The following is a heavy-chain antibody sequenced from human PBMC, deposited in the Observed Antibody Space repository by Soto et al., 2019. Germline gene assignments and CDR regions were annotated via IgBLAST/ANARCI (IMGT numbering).Heavy chain of an antibody. CDR1: GGSISSSSYY. CDR2: INHSGST. J-gene: IGHJ5*02. V-gene: IGHV4-39*07. D-gene: IGHD3-10*01. Sequence: SETLSLTCTVSGGSISSSSYYWVLIRQPPGKGLEWIGEINHSGSTNYNPSLKSRVTISVDTSKNQFSLKLSSVTAADTAVYYCARVGFMSFWELLERWFYLCGQGTLVIVAS. CDR3: ARVGFMSFWELLERWFYL.